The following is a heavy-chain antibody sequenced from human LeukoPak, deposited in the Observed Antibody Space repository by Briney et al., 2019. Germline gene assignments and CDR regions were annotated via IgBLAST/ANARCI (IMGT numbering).Heavy chain of an antibody. CDR2: ISACNGYT. CDR3: ARESDYGDFEGGFFDI. Sequence: ASVKVSCKASGYTFTNYHITWVRQAPGQGLEWMGWISACNGYTNYAQRLQGRVTMTTDTSTNTAYMELRSLRSDDTAVYYCARESDYGDFEGGFFDIWGQGTMLIVSS. CDR1: GYTFTNYH. V-gene: IGHV1-18*01. J-gene: IGHJ3*02. D-gene: IGHD4-17*01.